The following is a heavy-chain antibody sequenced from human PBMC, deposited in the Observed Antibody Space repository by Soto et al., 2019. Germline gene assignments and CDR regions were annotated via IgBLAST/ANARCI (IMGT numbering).Heavy chain of an antibody. D-gene: IGHD2-21*02. Sequence: GESLKISCKGSGYSLTSYWMGWVRQMPGKGLEWMGIIYPGDSDTRYSPSFQGQVTISADKSISTAYLQWSSLKASDTAMYYCALRVTSTAFDIWGQGTMVTVSS. V-gene: IGHV5-51*01. CDR3: ALRVTSTAFDI. CDR2: IYPGDSDT. J-gene: IGHJ3*02. CDR1: GYSLTSYW.